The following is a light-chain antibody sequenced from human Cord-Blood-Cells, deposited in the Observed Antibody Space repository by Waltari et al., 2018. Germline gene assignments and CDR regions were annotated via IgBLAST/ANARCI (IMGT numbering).Light chain of an antibody. J-gene: IGLJ1*01. Sequence: QSALTQPASVSGSPGQSITISCTGTSRDVGGSNYISWYQQHPGKAPKLMIYDVSNRPSGVSNRFSGSKSGNTASLTISGLQAEDEADYYCSSYTSSSTLFGTGTKVTVL. CDR1: SRDVGGSNY. CDR3: SSYTSSSTL. CDR2: DVS. V-gene: IGLV2-14*01.